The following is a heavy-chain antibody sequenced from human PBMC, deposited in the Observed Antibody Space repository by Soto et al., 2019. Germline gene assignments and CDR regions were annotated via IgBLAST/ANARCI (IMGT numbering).Heavy chain of an antibody. CDR1: GGSISSSSYY. CDR2: IYYSGST. D-gene: IGHD6-13*01. CDR3: ARTYSKNSSSWYVVRVYGMDV. J-gene: IGHJ6*02. Sequence: SETLSLTCTVSGGSISSSSYYWGWIRQPPGKGLEWIGSIYYSGSTYYNPSLKSRVTISVDTSKNQFSLKLRSVTAADTAVYYCARTYSKNSSSWYVVRVYGMDVWGQGTTVTVSS. V-gene: IGHV4-39*01.